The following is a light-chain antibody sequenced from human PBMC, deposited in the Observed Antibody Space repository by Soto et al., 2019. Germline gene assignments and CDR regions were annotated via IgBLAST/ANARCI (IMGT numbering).Light chain of an antibody. CDR3: QQYGSSPPIT. J-gene: IGKJ5*01. V-gene: IGKV3-20*01. CDR1: QSVSSSY. CDR2: GAS. Sequence: IVVTQSPGTLSLSPGEGATLSCMASQSVSSSYLAWYQQKPGQAPRLLIYGASSRATGIPDRFSGSGSGTDFTLTISRLEPEDFAAYYCQQYGSSPPITFGQGTRLEIK.